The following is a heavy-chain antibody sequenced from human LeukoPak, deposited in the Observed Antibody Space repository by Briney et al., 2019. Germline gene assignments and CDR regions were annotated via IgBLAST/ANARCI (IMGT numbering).Heavy chain of an antibody. D-gene: IGHD3-22*01. Sequence: PXGSLRLSCAASGLTFSSYAMHGGREAPGGGLEGGAVISYAATNTYYAASVNGRFTISRDNSKTTLYLQMHSLRAEDTAVYYCAKDREWQVVITQFDYCGQGTLVTASS. CDR3: AKDREWQVVITQFDY. J-gene: IGHJ4*02. CDR2: ISYAATNT. V-gene: IGHV3-30-3*02. CDR1: GLTFSSYA.